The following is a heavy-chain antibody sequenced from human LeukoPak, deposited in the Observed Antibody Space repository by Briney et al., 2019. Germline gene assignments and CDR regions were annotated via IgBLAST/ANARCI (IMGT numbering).Heavy chain of an antibody. V-gene: IGHV3-23*01. CDR1: GFKFSDYA. D-gene: IGHD3-3*01. CDR3: EKWFPRSWEPIYGMDV. Sequence: PGGSLRLSCAASGFKFSDYAMNWVRQAPGKGLEWVSGMSGTGGTSCYADSAKGRFTISRDNSKSTLDLQMNSLRAEDTAVYYGEKWFPRSWEPIYGMDVWGKGTRVIASS. CDR2: MSGTGGTS. J-gene: IGHJ6*04.